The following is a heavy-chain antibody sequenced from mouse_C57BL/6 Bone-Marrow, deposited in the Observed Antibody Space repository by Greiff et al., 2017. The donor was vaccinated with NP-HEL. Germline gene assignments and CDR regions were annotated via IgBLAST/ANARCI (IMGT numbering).Heavy chain of an antibody. V-gene: IGHV1-64*01. Sequence: QVQLQQPGAELVKPGASVKLSCKASGYTFTSYWMHWVKQRPGQGLEWIGMIHPNSGSTKYNEKFKSKATLTVDKSSSTAYMQLSSLTSEDSAVYYCANGLLWLRRRYYYAMDYWGQGTSVTVTS. CDR3: ANGLLWLRRRYYYAMDY. CDR1: GYTFTSYW. D-gene: IGHD2-2*01. CDR2: IHPNSGST. J-gene: IGHJ4*01.